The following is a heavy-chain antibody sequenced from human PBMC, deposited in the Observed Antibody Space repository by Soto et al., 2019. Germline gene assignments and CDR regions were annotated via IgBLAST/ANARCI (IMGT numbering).Heavy chain of an antibody. CDR3: ARDSSGYYDH. J-gene: IGHJ4*02. CDR1: GFTFSSYE. CDR2: ISTSGTIT. V-gene: IGHV3-48*03. D-gene: IGHD6-19*01. Sequence: GGSLRLSCVVSGFTFSSYEMNWVRQAPGKGLEWVAYISTSGTITYYADSVKGRFTVSRDNAKNSLYLQMNSLRAEDTAVYYCARDSSGYYDHWGQGTLVTVSS.